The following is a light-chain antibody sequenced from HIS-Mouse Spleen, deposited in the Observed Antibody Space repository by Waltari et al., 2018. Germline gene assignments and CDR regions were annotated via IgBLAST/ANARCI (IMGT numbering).Light chain of an antibody. V-gene: IGLV3-19*01. J-gene: IGLJ2*01. CDR2: GKN. CDR3: NSLDSSGNHVV. Sequence: SSELTQDPAVSVALGQTVRITCQGDSLRSYYASWYQQKPGQAPVLVSNGKNNRPSGIPDRFSGSSSGTTASLTITGAQAEDEADYYCNSLDSSGNHVVFGGGTKLTVL. CDR1: SLRSYY.